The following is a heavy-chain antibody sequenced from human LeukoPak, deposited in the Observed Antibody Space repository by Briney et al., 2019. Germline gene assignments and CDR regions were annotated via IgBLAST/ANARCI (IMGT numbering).Heavy chain of an antibody. J-gene: IGHJ5*02. CDR1: GYSISSGYF. CDR3: ARVHYYDASDYSTSNWFDP. V-gene: IGHV4-38-2*02. Sequence: PSETLCLTCSISGYSISSGYFWGWIRQPPGKWLEWIGNIHHDGITYYNPSLKSRVTISLDPSKNQFSLKLTSVAAADTALYHCARVHYYDASDYSTSNWFDPWGQGTLVSVS. CDR2: IHHDGIT. D-gene: IGHD3-22*01.